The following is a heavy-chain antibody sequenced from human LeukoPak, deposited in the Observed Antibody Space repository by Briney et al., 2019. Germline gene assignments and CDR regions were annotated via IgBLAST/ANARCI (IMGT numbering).Heavy chain of an antibody. CDR2: ISAYNGNT. CDR1: GYTFASYG. J-gene: IGHJ4*02. Sequence: ASVKVSCKASGYTFASYGISWVRQAPGQGLEWMGWISAYNGNTNYAQKLQGRVTMTTDTSTSTAYMELRSLRSDDTAVYYCAKDRSGSGSNYKKFDNWGQGTLVIVSS. V-gene: IGHV1-18*01. D-gene: IGHD3-10*01. CDR3: AKDRSGSGSNYKKFDN.